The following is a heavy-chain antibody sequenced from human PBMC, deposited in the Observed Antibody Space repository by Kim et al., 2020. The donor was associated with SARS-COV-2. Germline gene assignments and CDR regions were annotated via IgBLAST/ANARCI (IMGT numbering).Heavy chain of an antibody. Sequence: ASVKVSCKASGYTFTGYYMHWVRQAPGQGLEWMGWINPNSGGTNYAQKFQGRVTMTRDTSISTAYMELSRLRSDDTAVYYCARVPGGRFLEWLFDYWGQGTLVTVSS. D-gene: IGHD3-3*01. CDR2: INPNSGGT. V-gene: IGHV1-2*02. CDR1: GYTFTGYY. J-gene: IGHJ4*02. CDR3: ARVPGGRFLEWLFDY.